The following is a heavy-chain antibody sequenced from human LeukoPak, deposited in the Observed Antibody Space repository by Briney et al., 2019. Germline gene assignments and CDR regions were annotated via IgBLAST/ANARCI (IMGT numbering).Heavy chain of an antibody. V-gene: IGHV1-46*01. CDR1: GYTFTSYY. J-gene: IGHJ4*02. D-gene: IGHD3-10*01. CDR3: ARDLGLLWFGEPHLLPIN. Sequence: ASVKVSCKASGYTFTSYYMHWVRQAPGQGLEWMGIINPSGGSTSYAQKFQGRVTMTRDTSTSTVYMELSSLRSEDTAVYYCARDLGLLWFGEPHLLPINWGQGTLVTVSS. CDR2: INPSGGST.